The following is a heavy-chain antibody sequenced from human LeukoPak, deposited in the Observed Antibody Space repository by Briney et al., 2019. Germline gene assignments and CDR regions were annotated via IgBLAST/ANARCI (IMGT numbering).Heavy chain of an antibody. CDR2: INHSGST. CDR3: VTDGSVGGSFDN. Sequence: PSETLSLTCAVYGGSFSGYYWSWIRQPPGKGLEWIGEINHSGSTNYNPSLKSRVTISVDTSKNQFSLKLSSVTAADTAVYYCVTDGSVGGSFDNWGRGTLVTVSS. J-gene: IGHJ4*02. V-gene: IGHV4-34*01. CDR1: GGSFSGYY. D-gene: IGHD2-15*01.